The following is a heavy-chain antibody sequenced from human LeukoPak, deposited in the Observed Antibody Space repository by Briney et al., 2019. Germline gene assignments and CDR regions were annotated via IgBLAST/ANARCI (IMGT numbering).Heavy chain of an antibody. J-gene: IGHJ4*02. CDR2: VSSDGSNQ. V-gene: IGHV3-30*04. CDR1: GSTFSNFA. Sequence: GGSLRLSCAASGSTFSNFAMHWVRQAPGKGLEWVALVSSDGSNQYYADSVKGRFTISRDNAKNSLYLQMNSLRAEDTAVYYCARGRYYGSGSYDYWGQGTLVTVSS. D-gene: IGHD3-10*01. CDR3: ARGRYYGSGSYDY.